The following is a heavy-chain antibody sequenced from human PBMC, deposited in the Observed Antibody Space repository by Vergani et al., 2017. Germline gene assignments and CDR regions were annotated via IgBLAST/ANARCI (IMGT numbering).Heavy chain of an antibody. Sequence: EVDLVESGGGLAQPGGSLRLSCEASGITFWKFGMHWVRQGPGKGLEWVAGICWNSGAVDYADEGRGRLTISRDNAKNSLFLGLNSLRFEDTAVYFCTKGSVYYHDSAGHGYDPYTGFDLWGQGTLVTVSS. CDR3: TKGSVYYHDSAGHGYDPYTGFDL. D-gene: IGHD5-12*01. CDR2: ICWNSGAV. V-gene: IGHV3-9*01. J-gene: IGHJ3*01. CDR1: GITFWKFG.